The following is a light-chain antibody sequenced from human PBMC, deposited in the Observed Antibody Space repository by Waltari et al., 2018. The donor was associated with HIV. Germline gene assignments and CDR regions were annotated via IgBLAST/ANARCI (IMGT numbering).Light chain of an antibody. CDR3: YSTDSSGNHRV. Sequence: SYELTQPPSVSVSPGQPARITCYGDALPKKYAYWYQQKSGQAPVLVIYEDSKRPSGIPERFSGSSSGTMATLTISGAQVEDEADYYGYSTDSSGNHRVFGGGTKLTVL. CDR2: EDS. CDR1: ALPKKY. J-gene: IGLJ3*02. V-gene: IGLV3-10*01.